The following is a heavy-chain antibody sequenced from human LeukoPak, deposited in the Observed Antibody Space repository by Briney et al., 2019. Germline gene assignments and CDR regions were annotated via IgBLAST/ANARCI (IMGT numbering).Heavy chain of an antibody. V-gene: IGHV3-23*01. J-gene: IGHJ4*02. CDR3: AKRGVVIRVILVGFHKEAYYFDS. CDR2: ISDSGGST. D-gene: IGHD2-15*01. CDR1: GITLSNYG. Sequence: GGSLRLSCAVSGITLSNYGMSWVCQAPGKGLEWVAGISDSGGSTKYADSVKGRFTISRDNPKNTLYLQMNSLRAEDTAVYFCAKRGVVIRVILVGFHKEAYYFDSWGQGALVAVSS.